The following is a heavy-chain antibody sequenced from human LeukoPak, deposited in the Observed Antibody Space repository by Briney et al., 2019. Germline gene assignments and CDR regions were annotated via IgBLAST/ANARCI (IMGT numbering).Heavy chain of an antibody. CDR1: GGSISSGDYY. V-gene: IGHV4-30-4*01. D-gene: IGHD5-12*01. CDR3: ASSPYSGYDYYFDY. CDR2: IYYSGST. Sequence: SETLSLTCTVSGGSISSGDYYWSWIRQPPGKGLEWIGYIYYSGSTYYNPSLKSRVTISVDTSKNQFSLKLSSVTAADTAVYYCASSPYSGYDYYFDYWGQGTLVTVSS. J-gene: IGHJ4*02.